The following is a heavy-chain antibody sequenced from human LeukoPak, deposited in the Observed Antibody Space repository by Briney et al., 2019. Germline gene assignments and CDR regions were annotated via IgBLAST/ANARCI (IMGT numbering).Heavy chain of an antibody. Sequence: GGSLRLSCAASGFPLSSYSMNWVRQAPGKGLEWVSYMSSSSDTIYYADSVKGRFTISRDNAKNSLYLQMNSLRDEDAAVYYCARDEAVAGTYYYYYGMDVWGQGTTVTVSS. D-gene: IGHD6-19*01. V-gene: IGHV3-48*02. CDR3: ARDEAVAGTYYYYYGMDV. CDR1: GFPLSSYS. CDR2: MSSSSDTI. J-gene: IGHJ6*02.